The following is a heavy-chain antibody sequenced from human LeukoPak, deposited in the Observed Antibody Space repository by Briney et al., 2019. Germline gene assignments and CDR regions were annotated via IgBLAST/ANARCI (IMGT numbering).Heavy chain of an antibody. CDR3: ARDRSSGYYYRSDWFDP. J-gene: IGHJ5*02. D-gene: IGHD3-22*01. CDR2: ISWDGGST. CDR1: GFTFDDYT. V-gene: IGHV3-43*01. Sequence: PGGSLRLSCAASGFTFDDYTMHWVRQAPGKGLEWVSLISWDGGSTYYADSVKGRFTISRDNAKNSLYLQMNSLRAEDTAVYYCARDRSSGYYYRSDWFDPWGQGTLVTVSS.